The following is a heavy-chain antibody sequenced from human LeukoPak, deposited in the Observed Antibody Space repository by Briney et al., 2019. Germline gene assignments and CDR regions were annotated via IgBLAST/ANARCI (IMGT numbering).Heavy chain of an antibody. D-gene: IGHD6-13*01. CDR1: GFTFDDYT. Sequence: GGSLRLSCAASGFTFDDYTMHWVRQAPGKGLEWVSLISWDGGSTYYADSVKGRFTISRDNSKNSLYLQMNSLRTEDTALYYCAKIAAAGPLLYYYFDYWGQGTLVTVSS. CDR2: ISWDGGST. CDR3: AKIAAAGPLLYYYFDY. V-gene: IGHV3-43*01. J-gene: IGHJ4*02.